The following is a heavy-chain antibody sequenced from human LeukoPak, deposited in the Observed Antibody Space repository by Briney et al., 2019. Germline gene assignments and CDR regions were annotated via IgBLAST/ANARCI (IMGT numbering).Heavy chain of an antibody. V-gene: IGHV3-23*01. CDR2: INAAAGT. CDR3: AKDGRTSSPK. CDR1: GFTFSTYA. Sequence: GGSLRLSCAASGFTFSTYAMNWVRQAPAKGLEWVSGINAAAGTDYAESVKGRFTISRDNSKNTLSLQMNSLRAEDTALYYCAKDGRTSSPKWGQGILVTVSS. J-gene: IGHJ4*02. D-gene: IGHD1-26*01.